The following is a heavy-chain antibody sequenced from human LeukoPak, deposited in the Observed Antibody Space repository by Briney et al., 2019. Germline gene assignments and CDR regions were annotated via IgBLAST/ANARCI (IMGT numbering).Heavy chain of an antibody. Sequence: GGSLRLSCAASGFTFSSYDMHWVRQAPGKGLEWVAVISYDGSNKYYADSVKGRFTISRDNSKNTLYLQMNSLRAEDTAVYYCARDLVIFGWNHFDYWGQGTLVTVSS. CDR3: ARDLVIFGWNHFDY. D-gene: IGHD1-1*01. V-gene: IGHV3-30*01. CDR1: GFTFSSYD. J-gene: IGHJ4*02. CDR2: ISYDGSNK.